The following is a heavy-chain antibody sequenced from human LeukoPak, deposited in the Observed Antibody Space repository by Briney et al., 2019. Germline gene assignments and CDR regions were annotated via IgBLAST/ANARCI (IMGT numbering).Heavy chain of an antibody. Sequence: PSETLSLTCAVYGGSFSGYYWSWIRQPPGKGLEWIGEINHSGSTNYNPSLKSRVTISVDTSKNQFSLKLSSVTAADTTVYYCARSRRQNAPFDYWGQGTLVTVSS. CDR1: GGSFSGYY. V-gene: IGHV4-34*01. CDR3: ARSRRQNAPFDY. D-gene: IGHD1-1*01. CDR2: INHSGST. J-gene: IGHJ4*02.